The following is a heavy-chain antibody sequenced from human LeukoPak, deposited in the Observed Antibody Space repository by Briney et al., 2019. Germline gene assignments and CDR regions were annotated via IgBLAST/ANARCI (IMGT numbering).Heavy chain of an antibody. Sequence: SETLSLTCTVSGSISGYYWSWIRQPPGKGLGWIGYIYTSGSTNYNPSLESRVTISVDTSKNQFPLDLSSVTAADTAVYYCARQKCTSTSCLTKNAFDIWGQGTLVTVSA. D-gene: IGHD2-2*01. CDR1: GSISGYY. CDR3: ARQKCTSTSCLTKNAFDI. J-gene: IGHJ1*01. V-gene: IGHV4-4*09. CDR2: IYTSGST.